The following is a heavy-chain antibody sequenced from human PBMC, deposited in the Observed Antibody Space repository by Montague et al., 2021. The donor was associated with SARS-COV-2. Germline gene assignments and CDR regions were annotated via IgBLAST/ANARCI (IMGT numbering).Heavy chain of an antibody. CDR3: ARGMHYYDSSGYYFDY. J-gene: IGHJ4*02. CDR1: GGSISSYY. D-gene: IGHD3-22*01. Sequence: SETLSLTCTVSGGSISSYYWSWIRQPPGKGLEWIGYIYYSGSTNYNPSLKSRVTISVDTSKNQFSLKLSSVTAADTAVYYCARGMHYYDSSGYYFDYWGQGTLVTVPS. CDR2: IYYSGST. V-gene: IGHV4-59*01.